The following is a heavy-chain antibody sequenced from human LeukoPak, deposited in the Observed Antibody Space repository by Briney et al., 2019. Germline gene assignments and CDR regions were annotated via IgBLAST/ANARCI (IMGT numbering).Heavy chain of an antibody. D-gene: IGHD6-19*01. V-gene: IGHV4-4*02. CDR2: IFHSGTT. CDR3: ARGYTDGWLIGY. Sequence: PSGTLSLTCAVSSGSISSNNWWTWVRQPPGKGLEWIEEIFHSGTTNYNPSLKSRVIISVDKSKNQFSLKLNSVTAADTAVYYCARGYTDGWLIGYWGQGTLVTVSS. J-gene: IGHJ4*02. CDR1: SGSISSNNW.